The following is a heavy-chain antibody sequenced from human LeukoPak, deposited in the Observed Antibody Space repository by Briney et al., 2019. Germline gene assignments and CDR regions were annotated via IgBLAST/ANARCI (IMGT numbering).Heavy chain of an antibody. CDR1: GGTFSSYA. V-gene: IGHV1-69*05. J-gene: IGHJ4*02. Sequence: SVKVSCKASGGTFSSYAISWVRQAPGQGLEWMGGIIPIFGTANYAQKFQGRVTITTDESTSTAYMELSSLRSEDAAVYYCARDSGSYLYFDYWGQGTLVTVSS. CDR2: IIPIFGTA. D-gene: IGHD1-26*01. CDR3: ARDSGSYLYFDY.